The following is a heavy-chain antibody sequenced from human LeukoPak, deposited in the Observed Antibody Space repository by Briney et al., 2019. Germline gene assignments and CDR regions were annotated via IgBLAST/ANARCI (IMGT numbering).Heavy chain of an antibody. CDR1: GGSISSYY. CDR2: IYTSGST. J-gene: IGHJ6*03. CDR3: ARQRPPSVRSSWYWRVENYYYYYMDV. Sequence: PSETLSLTCTVSGGSISSYYWSWIRQPPGKGLEWIGYIYTSGSTNYNPSLKSRVTISVDTSKNQFSLKLSSVTAADTAVYYCARQRPPSVRSSWYWRVENYYYYYMDVWGKGTTVTVSS. D-gene: IGHD6-13*01. V-gene: IGHV4-4*09.